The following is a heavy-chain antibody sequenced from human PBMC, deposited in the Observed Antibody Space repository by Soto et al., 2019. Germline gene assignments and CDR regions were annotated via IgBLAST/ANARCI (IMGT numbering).Heavy chain of an antibody. CDR1: GDTLRSCPY. V-gene: IGHV4-38-2*02. CDR3: RRSSRYSTDV. J-gene: IGHJ6*02. D-gene: IGHD6-13*01. Sequence: SQTLPLTNTVSGDTLRSCPYWGWIRQPPGKGLEWIGSIYSTGNTYYNPSLNSQVTISVDTSKNQFSLNVISVTAADTAVYYCRRSSRYSTDVWGQGTTVT. CDR2: IYSTGNT.